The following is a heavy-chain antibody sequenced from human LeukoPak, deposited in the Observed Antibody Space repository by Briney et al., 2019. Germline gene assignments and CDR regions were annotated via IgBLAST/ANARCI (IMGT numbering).Heavy chain of an antibody. CDR3: ARCASHSSSFDY. Sequence: RGESLKISCKGSGYSFTSYWIGWVRQMPGKALEWMGILYPGDSDTRYSPSFQGQVTISADKSISTAYLQWSSLKASDTAMYYCARCASHSSSFDYWGQGTLVTVSS. D-gene: IGHD6-6*01. CDR2: LYPGDSDT. V-gene: IGHV5-51*01. J-gene: IGHJ4*02. CDR1: GYSFTSYW.